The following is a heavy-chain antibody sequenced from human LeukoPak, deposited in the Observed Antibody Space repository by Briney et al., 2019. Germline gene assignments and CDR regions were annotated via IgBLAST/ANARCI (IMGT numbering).Heavy chain of an antibody. V-gene: IGHV3-48*01. Sequence: GGSLRLSCAASGFTFSSYSMNWVRQAPGKGLEWVSYISSSSSTIYYADSVKGRFTISRDNAQNSLYLQMNSLRAEDTAVYYCAREGIQQWLAPDYWGQGTLVTVSS. CDR3: AREGIQQWLAPDY. CDR1: GFTFSSYS. CDR2: ISSSSSTI. J-gene: IGHJ4*02. D-gene: IGHD6-19*01.